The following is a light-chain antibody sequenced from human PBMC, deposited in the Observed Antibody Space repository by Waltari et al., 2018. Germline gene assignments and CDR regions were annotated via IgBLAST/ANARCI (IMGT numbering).Light chain of an antibody. CDR1: SNDVGAHNL. V-gene: IGLV2-14*01. Sequence: QSALTQPASVSGSLGQSISISCAGTSNDVGAHNLVSWYQQYPGRAPKLVIYEVPNRPSGISSRFSGSKSGNTASLTISGLQSEDEAEYFCSSYSTTFTVLFGGGTKVTV. CDR2: EVP. CDR3: SSYSTTFTVL. J-gene: IGLJ3*02.